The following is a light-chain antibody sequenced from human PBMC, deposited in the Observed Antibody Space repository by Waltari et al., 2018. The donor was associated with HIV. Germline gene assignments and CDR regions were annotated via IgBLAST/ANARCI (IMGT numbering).Light chain of an antibody. J-gene: IGKJ2*02. CDR2: GAS. V-gene: IGKV3-20*01. CDR1: QSVSSRS. Sequence: EIVLTQSPGTLSLSPGERATLSCRASQSVSSRSLAGYRQRPGQGPRLLIFGASGRATDIPDRFSGSESVTDFTLTISGLEPEDFAVYYCQQYGRSPSTFGQGTKLEIK. CDR3: QQYGRSPST.